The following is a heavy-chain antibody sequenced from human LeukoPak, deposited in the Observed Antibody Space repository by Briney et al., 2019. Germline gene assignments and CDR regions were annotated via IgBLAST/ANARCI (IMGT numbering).Heavy chain of an antibody. Sequence: GGSLRLSCETSGFTFSSYSMDWVRQAPGKGLQWDSSISSNSGYIYYADSVKGRFTISRDNSKNSLSLLMNSLRAEDTAVYYCVREGPNDAFDIWGQGTTVTVSS. V-gene: IGHV3-21*01. CDR1: GFTFSSYS. J-gene: IGHJ3*02. CDR2: ISSNSGYI. CDR3: VREGPNDAFDI.